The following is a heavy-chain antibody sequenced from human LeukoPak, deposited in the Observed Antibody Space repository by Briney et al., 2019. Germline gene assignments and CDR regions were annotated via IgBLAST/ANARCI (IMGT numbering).Heavy chain of an antibody. J-gene: IGHJ4*02. D-gene: IGHD5-24*01. CDR1: GGSISSYY. CDR2: IYTSGST. CDR3: ARPRRDGYNGYYFDY. V-gene: IGHV4-4*09. Sequence: SETLSLTCTVSGGSISSYYWSWIRQPPGKGLEWIGYIYTSGSTNYNPSLKSQVTISVDTSKNQFSLKLSSVTAADTAVYYCARPRRDGYNGYYFDYWGQGTLVTVSS.